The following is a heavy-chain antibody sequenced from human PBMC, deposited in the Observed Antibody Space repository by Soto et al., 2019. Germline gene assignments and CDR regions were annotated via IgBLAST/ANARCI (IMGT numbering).Heavy chain of an antibody. J-gene: IGHJ4*02. CDR1: GFTFDDYG. D-gene: IGHD3-9*01. Sequence: PGGSLRLSCAASGFTFDDYGMSWVRQAPGKGLEWVSGINWNGGSTGYADSVKGRFTISRDNAKNSLYLQMNSLRAEDTALYHCARVSYDILTGTPGYYFDYWGQGTLVTVPS. CDR2: INWNGGST. CDR3: ARVSYDILTGTPGYYFDY. V-gene: IGHV3-20*01.